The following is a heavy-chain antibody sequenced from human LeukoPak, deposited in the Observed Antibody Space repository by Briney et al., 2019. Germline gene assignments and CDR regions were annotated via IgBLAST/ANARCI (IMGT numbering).Heavy chain of an antibody. Sequence: PGGSLRLSCAASGFTFGSYAMSWVRQAPGKGLEWVSAISGSGGSTYYADSVKGRFTISRDNSKNTLYLQMNSLRAEDTAVYYCAKPIASRRAFDIWGQGTMVTVSS. J-gene: IGHJ3*02. CDR2: ISGSGGST. CDR3: AKPIASRRAFDI. CDR1: GFTFGSYA. V-gene: IGHV3-23*01. D-gene: IGHD1-26*01.